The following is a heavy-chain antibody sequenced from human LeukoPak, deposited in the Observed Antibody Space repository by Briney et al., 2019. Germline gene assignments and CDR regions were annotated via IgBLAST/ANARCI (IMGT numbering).Heavy chain of an antibody. V-gene: IGHV3-20*01. CDR3: ARDRIAVAGDDAFDI. CDR1: GFTFDDYG. J-gene: IGHJ3*02. D-gene: IGHD6-19*01. CDR2: INWNGGST. Sequence: PGGSLRLSCAASGFTFDDYGMSWVRQAPGKGLEWVSGINWNGGSTGYADSVKGRFTISRDNAKNSLYLQMNSLRAEDTALYHCARDRIAVAGDDAFDIWGQGTMVTVSS.